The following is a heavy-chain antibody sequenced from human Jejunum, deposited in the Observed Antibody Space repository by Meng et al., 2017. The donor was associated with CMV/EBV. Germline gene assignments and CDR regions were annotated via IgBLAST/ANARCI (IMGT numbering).Heavy chain of an antibody. V-gene: IGHV3-74*01. CDR2: LNSDGSST. J-gene: IGHJ6*02. D-gene: IGHD1/OR15-1a*01. CDR1: GFSVSSSW. Sequence: CAASGFSVSSSWMHWVRPAPGKGLVWVSRLNSDGSSTTYADPVKGRFTFSRDNAKNTLYLQMNSLRAEDTAVYYCARANNHAMDVWGQGTTVTVSS. CDR3: ARANNHAMDV.